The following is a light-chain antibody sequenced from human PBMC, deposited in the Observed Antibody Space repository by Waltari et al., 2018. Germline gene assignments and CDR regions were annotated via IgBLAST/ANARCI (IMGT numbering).Light chain of an antibody. V-gene: IGKV2-29*03. Sequence: DIVMTQTPLSLSVTPGQPASISCKSSQSLPHTDGKTFLYWYLQKPGQSPQLLIYEVSSRFAGVPESISGSGSGTDVTLKISRVEAEDVGIYYYMQGIELPLTFGPGTRVDIK. CDR2: EVS. J-gene: IGKJ3*01. CDR3: MQGIELPLT. CDR1: QSLPHTDGKTF.